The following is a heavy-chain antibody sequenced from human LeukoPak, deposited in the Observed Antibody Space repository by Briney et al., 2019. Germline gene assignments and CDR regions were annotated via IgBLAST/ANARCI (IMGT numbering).Heavy chain of an antibody. Sequence: GGSLRLSCAASGFTFSSYAMSWVRQAPGKGLEWVSAISGSGGSTYYADSVKGRFTISRDNSKNTLYLRMNSLRAEDTAVYYCAKSRITIFGVVRAFDYWGQGTLVTVSS. J-gene: IGHJ4*02. CDR2: ISGSGGST. D-gene: IGHD3-3*01. CDR3: AKSRITIFGVVRAFDY. V-gene: IGHV3-23*01. CDR1: GFTFSSYA.